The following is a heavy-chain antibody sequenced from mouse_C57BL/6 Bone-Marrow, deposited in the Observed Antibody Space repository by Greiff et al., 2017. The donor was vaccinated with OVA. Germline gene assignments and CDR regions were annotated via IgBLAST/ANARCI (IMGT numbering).Heavy chain of an antibody. V-gene: IGHV1-50*01. J-gene: IGHJ4*01. CDR3: ARLLSRGYYDYEGAMDY. Sequence: QVHVKQPGAELVKPGASVKLSCKASGYTFTSYWMQWVKQRPGQGLEWIGEIDPSDSYTNYNQKFKGKATLTVDTSSSTAYMQLSSLTSEDSAVYYCARLLSRGYYDYEGAMDYWGQGTSVTVSS. CDR2: IDPSDSYT. CDR1: GYTFTSYW. D-gene: IGHD2-4*01.